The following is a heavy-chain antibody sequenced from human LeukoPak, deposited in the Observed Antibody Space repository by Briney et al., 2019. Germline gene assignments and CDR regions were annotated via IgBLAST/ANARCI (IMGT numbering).Heavy chain of an antibody. CDR2: IYHSGST. V-gene: IGHV4-30-2*01. D-gene: IGHD2-2*01. J-gene: IGHJ5*02. CDR3: ARDALRCSSTSCYANWFDP. CDR1: GGSISSGGYY. Sequence: PSQTLSLTCTVSGGSISSGGYYWSWIRQPPGKGLEWIGYIYHSGSTYYNPSLKSRVTISVDRSKNQFSLKLSSVTAADTVVYYCARDALRCSSTSCYANWFDPWGQGTLVTVSS.